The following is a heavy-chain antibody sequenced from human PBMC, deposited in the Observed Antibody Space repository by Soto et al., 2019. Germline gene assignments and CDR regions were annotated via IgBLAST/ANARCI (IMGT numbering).Heavy chain of an antibody. CDR3: ARGAFRGYSYGYYFDY. Sequence: PSETLSHTCAVYGGSFSGYYWSWIRQPTGKGLEWIGEIKHTGSTNYNPSLKSRVTISVDTSKNQFSLNLTSVTAADTAAYYCARGAFRGYSYGYYFDYWGQGALVTVSS. D-gene: IGHD5-18*01. CDR2: IKHTGST. J-gene: IGHJ4*02. CDR1: GGSFSGYY. V-gene: IGHV4-34*01.